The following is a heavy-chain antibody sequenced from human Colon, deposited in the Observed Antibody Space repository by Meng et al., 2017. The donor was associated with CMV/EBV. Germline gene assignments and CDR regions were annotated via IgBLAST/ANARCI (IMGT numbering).Heavy chain of an antibody. D-gene: IGHD2-8*02. CDR2: IHWDEDK. CDR1: GCFLTPTGAG. V-gene: IGHV2-5*02. Sequence: MSLKESGPALVKPPQAVTFTCSFSGCFLTPTGAGVAWVRQPPGKAPELLALIHWDEDKRYSPSLKNRLNITKDTAKNQVVLSMTDLDPADTGKFYCARHSLTILTDWGQGALVTVSS. CDR3: ARHSLTILTD. J-gene: IGHJ4*02.